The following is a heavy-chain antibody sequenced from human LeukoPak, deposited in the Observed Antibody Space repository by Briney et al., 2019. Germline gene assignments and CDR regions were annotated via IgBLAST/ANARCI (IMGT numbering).Heavy chain of an antibody. CDR2: ISSNGGSA. V-gene: IGHV3-64*01. CDR3: ARPSLLYSGSYYY. CDR1: GFTFSSYA. D-gene: IGHD1-26*01. J-gene: IGHJ4*02. Sequence: PGGSLRLSCAASGFTFSSYAMHWVRQAPGKGLEYVSAISSNGGSAYYANSVKGRFTISRDNSKNTLYLQMGSLRAEDMAVYYCARPSLLYSGSYYYWGQGTLVTVSS.